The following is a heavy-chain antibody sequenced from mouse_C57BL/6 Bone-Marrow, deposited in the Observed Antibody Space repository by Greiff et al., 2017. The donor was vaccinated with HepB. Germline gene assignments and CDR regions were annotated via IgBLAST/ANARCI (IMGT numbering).Heavy chain of an antibody. CDR2: ISYDGSN. CDR1: GYSITSGYY. D-gene: IGHD1-1*01. V-gene: IGHV3-6*01. J-gene: IGHJ4*01. CDR3: AGGITTVVPYYAMDY. Sequence: ESGPGLVKPSQSLSLTCSVTGYSITSGYYWNWIRQFPGNKLEWMGYISYDGSNNYNPSLKNRISITRDTSKNQFFLKLNSVTTEDTATYYCAGGITTVVPYYAMDYWGQGTSVTVSS.